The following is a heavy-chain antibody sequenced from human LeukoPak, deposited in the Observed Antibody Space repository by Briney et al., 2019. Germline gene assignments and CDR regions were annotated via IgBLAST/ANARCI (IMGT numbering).Heavy chain of an antibody. CDR2: ISSSSSAI. CDR1: GFTVSSNY. V-gene: IGHV3-48*04. Sequence: GGSLRLSCAASGFTVSSNYMSWVRQAPGKGLEWVSYISSSSSAIYYADSVKGRFTISRDNAKNSLYLQMNSLRAEDTAVYYCAREIIGVRAFDYWGQGTLVTVSS. CDR3: AREIIGVRAFDY. D-gene: IGHD2-21*01. J-gene: IGHJ4*02.